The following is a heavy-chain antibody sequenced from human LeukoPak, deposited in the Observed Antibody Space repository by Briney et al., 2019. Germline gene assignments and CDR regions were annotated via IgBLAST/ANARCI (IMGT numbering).Heavy chain of an antibody. Sequence: AASVKVSCKASGYTFTGYYMHWVRQAPGQGLAWMGWINPNSGGTNYAQKFQGRVTMTRDTSISTAYMELSRLRSDDTAVYYCASYRSRGYSGYDPAEYAFDIWGQGTMVTVSS. CDR2: INPNSGGT. CDR1: GYTFTGYY. V-gene: IGHV1-2*02. J-gene: IGHJ3*02. D-gene: IGHD5-12*01. CDR3: ASYRSRGYSGYDPAEYAFDI.